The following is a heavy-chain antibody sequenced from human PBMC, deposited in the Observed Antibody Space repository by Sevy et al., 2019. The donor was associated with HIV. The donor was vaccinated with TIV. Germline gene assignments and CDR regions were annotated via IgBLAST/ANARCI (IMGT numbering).Heavy chain of an antibody. CDR2: IIPIFGTA. J-gene: IGHJ6*02. CDR1: GGTFSSYA. CDR3: ARDTIPATNCTGGVYYSAYYYYYGMDV. D-gene: IGHD2-8*02. V-gene: IGHV1-69*13. Sequence: ASVKVSCKASGGTFSSYAISWVRQAPGQGLEWMGGIIPIFGTANYAQKFQGTVTITADESTSTAYMELSSLRSEDTAVYYCARDTIPATNCTGGVYYSAYYYYYGMDVWGQGTTVTVSS.